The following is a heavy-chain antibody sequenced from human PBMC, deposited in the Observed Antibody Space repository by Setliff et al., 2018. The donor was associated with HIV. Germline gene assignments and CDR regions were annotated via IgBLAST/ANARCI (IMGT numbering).Heavy chain of an antibody. CDR1: GGSVTSYL. J-gene: IGHJ4*02. V-gene: IGHV4-59*02. Sequence: SETLSLTCSISGGSVTSYLGHWFRQPPGKGLEWIGYIYYTGITDNNPSLEGRVTISVDTSKNQVSLRLKSVTTADTAVYYCARELYGGNSRPFDYWGQGALVTVSS. CDR2: IYYTGIT. D-gene: IGHD2-21*02. CDR3: ARELYGGNSRPFDY.